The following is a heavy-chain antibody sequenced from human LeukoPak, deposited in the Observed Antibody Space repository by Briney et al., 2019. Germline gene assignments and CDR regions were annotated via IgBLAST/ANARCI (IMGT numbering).Heavy chain of an antibody. CDR1: GFTFSSYG. Sequence: GGSLRLSCAASGFTFSSYGMHWVRQAPGKGLEGVAVIWYDGSNKYYADSVKGRFTISRDNSKNTLYLQMNSLRAEDTAVYYCARDLANSRRYYYGMDVWGQGTTVTVSS. V-gene: IGHV3-33*01. J-gene: IGHJ6*02. CDR3: ARDLANSRRYYYGMDV. D-gene: IGHD6-13*01. CDR2: IWYDGSNK.